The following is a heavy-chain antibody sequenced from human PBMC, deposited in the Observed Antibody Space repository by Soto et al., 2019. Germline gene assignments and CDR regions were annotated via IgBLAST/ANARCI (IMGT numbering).Heavy chain of an antibody. J-gene: IGHJ4*02. CDR2: IYHSGST. CDR3: ARDSWHAMPAAIPFDY. V-gene: IGHV4-4*02. D-gene: IGHD2-2*01. Sequence: SETLSLTCAVSGGSISSSNWWSWVRQPPGKGLEWIGEIYHSGSTNYNPSLKSRVTISVDKTKNQFSLKLSSVTAADTAVYYCARDSWHAMPAAIPFDYWGQGTLVTVSS. CDR1: GGSISSSNW.